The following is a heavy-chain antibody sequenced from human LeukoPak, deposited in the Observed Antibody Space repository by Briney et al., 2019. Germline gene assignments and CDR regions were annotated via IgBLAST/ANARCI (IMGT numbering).Heavy chain of an antibody. CDR2: ISYDGSNK. J-gene: IGHJ6*02. V-gene: IGHV3-30-3*01. CDR3: ARDGIVVVPAASTLYYYYGMDV. Sequence: GGSLRLSCAASGFTFSSYAMHWVRQAPGKGLEWVAVISYDGSNKYYADSVKGRFTISRDNSKNTLYLQMNSLRAEDTAVYYCARDGIVVVPAASTLYYYYGMDVWGQGTTVTVSS. CDR1: GFTFSSYA. D-gene: IGHD2-2*01.